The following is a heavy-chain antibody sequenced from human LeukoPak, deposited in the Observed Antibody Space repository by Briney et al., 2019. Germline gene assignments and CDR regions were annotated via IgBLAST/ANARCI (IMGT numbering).Heavy chain of an antibody. V-gene: IGHV1-8*02. D-gene: IGHD4-17*01. CDR1: GYTFTSYG. Sequence: ASVKVSCKASGYTFTSYGISWVRQAPGQGLEWMGWMNPNSGNTGYAQKFQGRVTMTRNTSISTAYMELSSLRSEDTAVYYCARGAGYGDYTGGVFFDYWGQGTLVTVSS. J-gene: IGHJ4*02. CDR3: ARGAGYGDYTGGVFFDY. CDR2: MNPNSGNT.